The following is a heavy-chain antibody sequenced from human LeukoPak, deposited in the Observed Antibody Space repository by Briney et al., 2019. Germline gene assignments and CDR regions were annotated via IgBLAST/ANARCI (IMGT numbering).Heavy chain of an antibody. CDR3: ARDRGSLYSYGMDV. J-gene: IGHJ6*02. CDR1: GFTFSGYA. D-gene: IGHD3-10*01. Sequence: GRSLRLSCAASGFTFSGYAMHWVRQAPGKGLEWVAIISSDGSKIYYADSVKGRFTISRDNSKNTLYLQMNSLRAEDTAVNYCARDRGSLYSYGMDVWGQGTTVTVSS. CDR2: ISSDGSKI. V-gene: IGHV3-30*04.